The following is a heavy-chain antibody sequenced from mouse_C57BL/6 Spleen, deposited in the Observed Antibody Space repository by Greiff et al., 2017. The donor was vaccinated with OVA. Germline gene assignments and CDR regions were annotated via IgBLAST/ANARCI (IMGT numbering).Heavy chain of an antibody. V-gene: IGHV8-12*01. J-gene: IGHJ1*03. CDR3: ARGWLLPTHGYFDV. CDR2: IYWDDDK. D-gene: IGHD2-3*01. CDR1: GFSLSTSGMG. Sequence: QVTLKVCGPGILQSSQTLSLTCSFSGFSLSTSGMGVSWIRQPSGKGLEWLAHIYWDDDKRYNPSLKSRLTISKDTSRNQVFLKITSMDTADTATYYCARGWLLPTHGYFDVWGTGTTVTVSS.